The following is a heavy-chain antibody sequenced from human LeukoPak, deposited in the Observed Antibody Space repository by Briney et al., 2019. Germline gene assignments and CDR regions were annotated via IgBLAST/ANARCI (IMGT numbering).Heavy chain of an antibody. CDR2: ISSSSSYI. D-gene: IGHD1-26*01. J-gene: IGHJ4*02. V-gene: IGHV3-21*01. CDR1: GFTFSSYS. CDR3: AKPIGGGPGSYYFDY. Sequence: KPGGSLRLSCAASGFTFSSYSMNWVRQAPGKGLEWVSSISSSSSYIYYADSVKGRFTISRDNAKNSLCLQMNSLRAEDTAVYYCAKPIGGGPGSYYFDYWGQGTLVTVSS.